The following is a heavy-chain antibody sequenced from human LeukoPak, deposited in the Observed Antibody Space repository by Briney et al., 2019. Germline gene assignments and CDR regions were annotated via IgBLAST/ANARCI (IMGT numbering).Heavy chain of an antibody. V-gene: IGHV3-23*01. Sequence: GGSLRLSCAVSGLTFSRYAINWVRQPPGKGLEWVSIISNSGGISVYADSVKGRFTISRDNSKNTLYLQMNSLRAEDTAVYYCARGPHYDILTGYLYYFDYWGQGTLVTVSS. J-gene: IGHJ4*02. CDR2: ISNSGGIS. D-gene: IGHD3-9*01. CDR1: GLTFSRYA. CDR3: ARGPHYDILTGYLYYFDY.